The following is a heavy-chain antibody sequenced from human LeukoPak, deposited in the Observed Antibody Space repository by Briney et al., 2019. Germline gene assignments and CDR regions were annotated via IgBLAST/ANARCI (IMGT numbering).Heavy chain of an antibody. CDR1: GGSISSGGYY. CDR3: ARAGITGTPFDY. Sequence: PSETLSLTCTVSGGSISSGGYYWSWLRQHPGKGLEWIGYIYYSGSTYYNPSLKSRVTISVDTSKNQFSLKLSSVTAADTAVYYCARAGITGTPFDYWGQGTLVTVSS. V-gene: IGHV4-31*03. D-gene: IGHD1-20*01. CDR2: IYYSGST. J-gene: IGHJ4*02.